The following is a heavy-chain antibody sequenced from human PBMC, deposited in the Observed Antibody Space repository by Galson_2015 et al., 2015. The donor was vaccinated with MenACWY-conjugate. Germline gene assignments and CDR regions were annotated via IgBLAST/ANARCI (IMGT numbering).Heavy chain of an antibody. CDR3: ARGHYGMVV. Sequence: SLRLSCAVSGFTFRNYWMTWVRQAPGKGLEWVASIKKDGSEKYYVDSVKGRFTISRDNTKNSMYLEMNSLRAEDTAVYYCARGHYGMVVGVQGTTVTASS. J-gene: IGHJ6*02. CDR2: IKKDGSEK. CDR1: GFTFRNYW. V-gene: IGHV3-7*03.